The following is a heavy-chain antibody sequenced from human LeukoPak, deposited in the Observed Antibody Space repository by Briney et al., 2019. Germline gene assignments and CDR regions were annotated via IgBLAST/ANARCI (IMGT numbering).Heavy chain of an antibody. CDR1: GGSISSYY. V-gene: IGHV4-4*07. CDR2: IYTSGST. J-gene: IGHJ4*02. D-gene: IGHD3-22*01. CDR3: ARDFSYYYDSSGYEAV. Sequence: SETLSLTCIVSGGSISSYYWSWIRQPAGKGLEWIGRIYTSGSTNYNPSLKSRVTMSVDTSKNQFSLKLSSVTAADTAVYYCARDFSYYYDSSGYEAVWGQGTLVTVSS.